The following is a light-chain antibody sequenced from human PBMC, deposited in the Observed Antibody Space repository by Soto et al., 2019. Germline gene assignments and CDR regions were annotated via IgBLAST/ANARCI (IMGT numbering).Light chain of an antibody. CDR3: QQRSNWPVT. V-gene: IGKV3-11*01. CDR1: QSVSSY. Sequence: EILLTQSPATLSLSPGERATLSCRASQSVSSYLAWYQQKPGQAPRLLIYDASNRATGIPARFSGSGSGTDFTLTISSLEPGDFAVYYCQQRSNWPVTFGQGTRLEIK. J-gene: IGKJ5*01. CDR2: DAS.